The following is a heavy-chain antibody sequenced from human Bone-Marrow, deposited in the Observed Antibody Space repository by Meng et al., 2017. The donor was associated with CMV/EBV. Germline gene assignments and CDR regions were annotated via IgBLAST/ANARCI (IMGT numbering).Heavy chain of an antibody. D-gene: IGHD6-19*01. J-gene: IGHJ4*02. CDR2: IYYSGST. V-gene: IGHV4-61*05. Sequence: SETLSLTCTVSGGSISSSSYYWGWIRQPPGKGLEWIGYIYYSGSTNYNPSLKSRVTISVDTSKNQFSLKLSSVTAADTAVYYCARQRSSGWGLDYWGQGTLVTVSS. CDR3: ARQRSSGWGLDY. CDR1: GGSISSSSYY.